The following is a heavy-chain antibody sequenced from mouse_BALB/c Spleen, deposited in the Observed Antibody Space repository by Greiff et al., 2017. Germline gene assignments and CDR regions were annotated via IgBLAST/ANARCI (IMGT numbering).Heavy chain of an antibody. CDR3: ASNYLYAMDY. CDR1: GYSITSDYA. Sequence: EVQLVESGPDLVKPSQSLSLTCTVTGYSITSDYAWNWIRQFPGNKLEWMGYISYSGSTSYNPSLKSRISITRDTSKNQFFLQLNSVTTEDTATYYCASNYLYAMDYWGQGTSVTVSS. V-gene: IGHV3-2*02. D-gene: IGHD2-1*01. CDR2: ISYSGST. J-gene: IGHJ4*01.